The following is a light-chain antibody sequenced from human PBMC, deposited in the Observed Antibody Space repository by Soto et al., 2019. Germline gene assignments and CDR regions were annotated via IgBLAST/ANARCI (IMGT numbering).Light chain of an antibody. V-gene: IGLV1-40*01. CDR3: CSYAGSSWI. CDR2: DVD. CDR1: NSNIGAGYD. J-gene: IGLJ2*01. Sequence: QSALRQPPSVSGAPGQRVTISCTGSNSNIGAGYDVHWYQQLPGIAPKLIIFDVDKRPSGVPDRFSGSKSGNTASLTISGLQAEDEADYYCCSYAGSSWIFGGGTQLTVL.